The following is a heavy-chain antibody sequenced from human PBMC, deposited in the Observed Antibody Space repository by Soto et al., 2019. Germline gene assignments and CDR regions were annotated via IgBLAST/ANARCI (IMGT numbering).Heavy chain of an antibody. J-gene: IGHJ4*02. CDR3: AKDYRNDDCGDFGTQYYFDY. D-gene: IGHD4-17*01. Sequence: APGKGLEWVSAISGSGGSTYYADSVKGRFTISRDNSKNTLYLQMNSLRAEDTAVYYCAKDYRNDDCGDFGTQYYFDYWGQGTLVTVSS. CDR2: ISGSGGST. V-gene: IGHV3-23*01.